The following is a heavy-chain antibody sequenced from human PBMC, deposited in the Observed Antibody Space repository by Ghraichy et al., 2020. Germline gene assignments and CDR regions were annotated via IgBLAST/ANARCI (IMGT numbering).Heavy chain of an antibody. CDR1: GGSFSGYY. CDR2: INHSGST. CDR3: ARRGGKGLVRYFDL. V-gene: IGHV4-34*01. D-gene: IGHD4-23*01. Sequence: GSLSLTCAVYGGSFSGYYWSWIRQPPGKGLEWIGEINHSGSTNYNPSLKSRVTISVDTSKNQFSLKLSSVTAADTAVYYCARRGGKGLVRYFDLWGRGTLVTVSS. J-gene: IGHJ2*01.